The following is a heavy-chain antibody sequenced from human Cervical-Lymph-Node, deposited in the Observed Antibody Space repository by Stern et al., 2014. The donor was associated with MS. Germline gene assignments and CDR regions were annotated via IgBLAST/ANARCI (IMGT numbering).Heavy chain of an antibody. CDR2: ISAYNGNT. Sequence: VQLVESGAEVKKPGASVKVSCKASGYTFTRYGISWVRQAPGQGLEWMGWISAYNGNTNYAQKLQGRVTMTTDTSTSTAYMELRSLRSDDTAVYYCARSGYSSTTPYYYYGMDVWGQGTTVTVSS. D-gene: IGHD6-13*01. CDR1: GYTFTRYG. CDR3: ARSGYSSTTPYYYYGMDV. J-gene: IGHJ6*02. V-gene: IGHV1-18*01.